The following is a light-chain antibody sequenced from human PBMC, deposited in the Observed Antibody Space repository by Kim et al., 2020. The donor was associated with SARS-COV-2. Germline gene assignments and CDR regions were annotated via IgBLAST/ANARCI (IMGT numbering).Light chain of an antibody. CDR3: QQYYSTPQT. Sequence: DIVMTQSPDSLTVSLGERATINCKSSQSVLYSSNSKNYLAWYQQKPGQPPKLLIYLASTRESGVPDRFSGSGSGTDFTLTISSLQAEDVAVYYCQQYYSTPQTFGQGTKVDIK. CDR2: LAS. CDR1: QSVLYSSNSKNY. J-gene: IGKJ1*01. V-gene: IGKV4-1*01.